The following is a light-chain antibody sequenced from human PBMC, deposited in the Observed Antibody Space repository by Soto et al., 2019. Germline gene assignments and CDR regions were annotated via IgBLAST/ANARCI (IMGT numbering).Light chain of an antibody. V-gene: IGKV3-15*01. CDR3: QQYGSSNPST. CDR1: QSVAGN. J-gene: IGKJ4*01. CDR2: GVS. Sequence: IVMTQSPATLSVSPGETATLSCRASQSVAGNLAWYQQKPGQPPRLLIYGVSTRATGVPARFSGSGSETDFSLTISSLQIEDFALYYCQQYGSSNPSTFGGGTKVDIK.